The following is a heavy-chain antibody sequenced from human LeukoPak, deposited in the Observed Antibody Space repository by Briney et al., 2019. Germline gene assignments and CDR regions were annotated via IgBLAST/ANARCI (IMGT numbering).Heavy chain of an antibody. Sequence: SLRLXCAASGFIFSNYGMHWVRQAPGKGLEWVAVISNDESKKYYADSVKGRFTISRDNSKNTLSLQVSSLRAEDTAVYYCAKDRYSYAFEYFESWGQGTLVTVSS. V-gene: IGHV3-30*18. CDR3: AKDRYSYAFEYFES. J-gene: IGHJ4*02. CDR2: ISNDESKK. D-gene: IGHD3-16*01. CDR1: GFIFSNYG.